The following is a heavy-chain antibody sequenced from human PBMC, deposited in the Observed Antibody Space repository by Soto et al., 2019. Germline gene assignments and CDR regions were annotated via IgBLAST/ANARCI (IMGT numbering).Heavy chain of an antibody. D-gene: IGHD4-4*01. Sequence: GKGLGWMGIINPSGGSTSYAQKFQGRVTMTRYTSTSTVYMELSSLRSEDMAVYYCARDLSNSGPLTFWGQGT. V-gene: IGHV1-46*03. J-gene: IGHJ1*01. CDR2: INPSGGST. CDR3: ARDLSNSGPLTF.